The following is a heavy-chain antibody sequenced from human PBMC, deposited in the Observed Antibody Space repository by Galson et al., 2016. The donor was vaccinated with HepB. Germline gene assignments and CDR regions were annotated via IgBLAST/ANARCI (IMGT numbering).Heavy chain of an antibody. J-gene: IGHJ3*01. Sequence: SVKVSCKASGVTFSNYAISWVRQAPGQGLEWMGGIIPIFSTANYAQNFQGRVTMTADESTSTAYMELRSLRHDDTAVYYCARDVQYAFDLWGQGTVVSVSS. CDR1: GVTFSNYA. V-gene: IGHV1-69*13. CDR2: IIPIFSTA. CDR3: ARDVQYAFDL.